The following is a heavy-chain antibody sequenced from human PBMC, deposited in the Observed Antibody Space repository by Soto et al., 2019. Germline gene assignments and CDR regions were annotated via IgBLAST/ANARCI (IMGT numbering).Heavy chain of an antibody. Sequence: GGSLRLSCAASGFTFSSYAMSWVRQAPGKGLEWVSAISGSGGSTYYADSVKGRFTISRDNSKNTLYLQMNSLRAEDTAVYYCAKDKRSSGSYYQSYFQHWGQGTLVTVSS. J-gene: IGHJ1*01. CDR2: ISGSGGST. D-gene: IGHD1-26*01. CDR1: GFTFSSYA. CDR3: AKDKRSSGSYYQSYFQH. V-gene: IGHV3-23*01.